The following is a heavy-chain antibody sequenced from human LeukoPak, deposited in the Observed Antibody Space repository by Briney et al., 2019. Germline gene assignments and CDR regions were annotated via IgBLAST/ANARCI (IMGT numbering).Heavy chain of an antibody. CDR1: GGTFSSYT. V-gene: IGHV1-69*02. CDR3: ARVGDWNYWFDP. J-gene: IGHJ5*02. D-gene: IGHD1-7*01. CDR2: IIPILGIA. Sequence: GASVKVSCKASGGTFSSYTISWVRQAPGQGLEWMGRIIPILGIANYAQKFQGRVTITADKSTSTAYMELSSLRSEDTAVYYCARVGDWNYWFDPWGQGTLVTVSS.